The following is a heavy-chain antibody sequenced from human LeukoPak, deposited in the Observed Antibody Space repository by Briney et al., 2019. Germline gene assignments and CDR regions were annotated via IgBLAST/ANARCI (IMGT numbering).Heavy chain of an antibody. CDR1: GYSISTGYY. CDR3: ASVGRCSGGSCYWSYFDY. V-gene: IGHV4-38-2*02. D-gene: IGHD2-15*01. J-gene: IGHJ4*02. CDR2: IYYSGST. Sequence: SETLSLTCTVSGYSISTGYYWDWIRQPPGKGLEWIGSIYYSGSTYYNPSLKSRVTISVDTSKNQFSLKLSSVTAADTAIYYCASVGRCSGGSCYWSYFDYWGQGTLVTVSS.